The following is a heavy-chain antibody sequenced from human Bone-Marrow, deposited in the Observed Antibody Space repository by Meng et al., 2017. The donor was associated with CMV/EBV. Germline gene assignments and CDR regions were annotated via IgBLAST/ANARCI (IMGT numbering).Heavy chain of an antibody. D-gene: IGHD6-13*01. Sequence: TFSNAWMSWVRQAPGKGLEWVGRIKSKTDGGTTDYAAPVKGRFTISRDDSKNTLYLQMNSLKTEDTAVYYCTTRIAAAGIWGNWFDPWGQGTLVTVSS. V-gene: IGHV3-15*01. CDR2: IKSKTDGGTT. CDR3: TTRIAAAGIWGNWFDP. J-gene: IGHJ5*02. CDR1: TFSNAW.